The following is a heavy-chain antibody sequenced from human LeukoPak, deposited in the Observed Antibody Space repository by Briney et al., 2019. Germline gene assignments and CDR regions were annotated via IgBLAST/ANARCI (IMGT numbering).Heavy chain of an antibody. CDR1: GFTFSSYA. V-gene: IGHV3-23*01. CDR2: ISGSGSST. D-gene: IGHD2-15*01. CDR3: AKQEGAAALDY. Sequence: PGGSLRLSCAASGFTFSSYAMNWVRQAPGKGLEWVSVISGSGSSTYYADSVKGRFTISRDNSKNTLYLQMTSLRAEDTAVYYCAKQEGAAALDYWGQGTLVTVSS. J-gene: IGHJ4*02.